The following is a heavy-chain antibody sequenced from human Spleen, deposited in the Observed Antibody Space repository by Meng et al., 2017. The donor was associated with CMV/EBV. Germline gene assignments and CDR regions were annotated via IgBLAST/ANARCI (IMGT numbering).Heavy chain of an antibody. J-gene: IGHJ4*02. Sequence: ASVKVSCKASGDIFTGYYMHWVRQAPGQGLEWMGWIDPNSGGTSYAQKFQGRVTMTRDTSISTANMELSRLTSDDTAVYYCAKDQPPSGFDYWGQGTLVTVSS. D-gene: IGHD1-14*01. CDR1: GDIFTGYY. CDR3: AKDQPPSGFDY. CDR2: IDPNSGGT. V-gene: IGHV1-2*02.